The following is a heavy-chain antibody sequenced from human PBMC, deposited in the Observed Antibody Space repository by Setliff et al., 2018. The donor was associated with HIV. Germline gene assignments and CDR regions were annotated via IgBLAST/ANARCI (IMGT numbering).Heavy chain of an antibody. CDR3: ARSLPRYSYLYYYFDV. CDR1: GGSFSFYY. Sequence: PSETLSLTCAVYGGSFSFYYWSWIRQPPGKGLEWIGEINHSGSTNYNPSLKSRVNISVDTSKNQFSLNLTSVTAADTAVYYCARSLPRYSYLYYYFDVWAKGTTVTVSS. CDR2: INHSGST. J-gene: IGHJ6*03. V-gene: IGHV4-34*01. D-gene: IGHD3-9*01.